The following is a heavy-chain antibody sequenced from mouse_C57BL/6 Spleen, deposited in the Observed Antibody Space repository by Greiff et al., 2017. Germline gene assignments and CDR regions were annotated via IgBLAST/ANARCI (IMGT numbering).Heavy chain of an antibody. CDR2: ISSGGSYT. D-gene: IGHD2-4*01. CDR3: ARLGDYDLNY. J-gene: IGHJ2*01. Sequence: EVKLQESGGDLVKPGGSLKLSCAASGFTFSSYGMSWVRQTPDKRLEWVATISSGGSYTYYPDSVKGRFTISRDNAKNTLYLQMSSLKSEDTAMYYCARLGDYDLNYWGQGTTLTVSS. CDR1: GFTFSSYG. V-gene: IGHV5-6*01.